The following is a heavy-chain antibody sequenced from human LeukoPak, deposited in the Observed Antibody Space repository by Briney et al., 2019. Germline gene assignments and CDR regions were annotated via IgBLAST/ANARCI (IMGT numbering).Heavy chain of an antibody. CDR3: THVPRGSTVAGTRGY. CDR2: IKSKTDGGTT. Sequence: PGGSLRLSCAASGFTFSNAWMSWVRQAPGKGLEWVGRIKSKTDGGTTDYAAPVKGRFTISRDDSKNTLYLQMNSLKTEDTAVYYCTHVPRGSTVAGTRGYWGQGTLVTVSS. CDR1: GFTFSNAW. J-gene: IGHJ4*02. D-gene: IGHD6-19*01. V-gene: IGHV3-15*01.